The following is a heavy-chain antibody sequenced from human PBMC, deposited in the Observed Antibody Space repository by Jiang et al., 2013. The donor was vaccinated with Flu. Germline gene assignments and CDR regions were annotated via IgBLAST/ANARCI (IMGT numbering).Heavy chain of an antibody. CDR2: LKGKIDGGTA. Sequence: VQLLESGGGLVKPGGSLGLSCAASGFGFINAWMNWVRQAPGKGPEWVGRLKGKIDGGTAEYAAPVKGRFTISRDDSRNTLYLQMNSLKTEDTAIYYCTLDSDGGLDYWGQGTPV. D-gene: IGHD5-24*01. CDR1: GFGFINAW. V-gene: IGHV3-15*07. J-gene: IGHJ4*02. CDR3: TLDSDGGLDY.